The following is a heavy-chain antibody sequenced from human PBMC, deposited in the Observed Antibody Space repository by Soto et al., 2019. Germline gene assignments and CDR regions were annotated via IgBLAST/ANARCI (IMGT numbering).Heavy chain of an antibody. D-gene: IGHD3-10*01. J-gene: IGHJ3*01. CDR2: IIPIFGTA. Sequence: QVQLVQSGAEVKEPGSSVKVSCKASGGTFSSYAFSWVRQAPGQGLEWMGGIIPIFGTANYAQKFQGRVTITADESTSTAYMELRSLRSEDTAVYYCARARTIMVRGVIITGYAFDVWGQGTMVTVSS. CDR3: ARARTIMVRGVIITGYAFDV. V-gene: IGHV1-69*01. CDR1: GGTFSSYA.